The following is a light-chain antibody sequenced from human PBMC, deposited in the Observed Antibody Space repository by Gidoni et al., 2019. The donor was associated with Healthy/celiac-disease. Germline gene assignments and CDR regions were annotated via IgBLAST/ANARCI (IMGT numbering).Light chain of an antibody. V-gene: IGLV3-19*01. Sequence: SSELTQYSAVSVAFVQTVRITCQGDSLRSYYARWYQQKARQAPVLVIYGKNNRPSGIPDRFSGSSSGNTASLTITGAQAEDEADYYCNSRDSSGNHVVFGGGTKLTVL. CDR3: NSRDSSGNHVV. CDR1: SLRSYY. CDR2: GKN. J-gene: IGLJ2*01.